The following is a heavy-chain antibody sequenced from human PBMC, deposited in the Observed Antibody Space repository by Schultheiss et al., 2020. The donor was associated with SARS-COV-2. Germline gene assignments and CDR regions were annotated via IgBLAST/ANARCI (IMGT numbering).Heavy chain of an antibody. CDR1: GFTFSSYG. V-gene: IGHV3-21*01. J-gene: IGHJ4*02. D-gene: IGHD6-19*01. CDR2: ISSSSSYI. Sequence: GGSLRLSCAASGFTFSSYGMHWVRQAPGKGLEWVSSISSSSSYIYYADSVKGRFTISRDNAKNSLYLQIYSLRAEDTAVYYCARAPYGSAWYGFDYWGQGTLVTVSS. CDR3: ARAPYGSAWYGFDY.